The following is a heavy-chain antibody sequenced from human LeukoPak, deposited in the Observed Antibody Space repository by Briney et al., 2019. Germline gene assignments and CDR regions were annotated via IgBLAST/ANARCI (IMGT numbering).Heavy chain of an antibody. CDR3: VLRASSGGSGDWFDP. CDR1: GFTFAMYW. V-gene: IGHV5-51*01. J-gene: IGHJ5*02. Sequence: GESLKISFQGSGFTFAMYWIGWVRQMPGKGLECMGIIYPGNSETRYSPSFQGHVTISVDKSLRVTYLQWSSLQASDSAMYYCVLRASSGGSGDWFDPWGQGTLVTVSS. D-gene: IGHD6-25*01. CDR2: IYPGNSET.